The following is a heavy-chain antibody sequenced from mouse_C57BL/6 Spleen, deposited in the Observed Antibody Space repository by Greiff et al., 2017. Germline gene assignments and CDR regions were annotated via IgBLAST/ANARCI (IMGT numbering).Heavy chain of an antibody. Sequence: QVHVKQPGTELVKPGASVKLSCKASGYTFTSYWMHWVKQRPGQGLEWIGNINPSNGGTNYNEKFKSKVTLTVDKSSSTAYMQLSSLTSEDYAVYYCTRSGDYYGSSWDYFDYWGQGTTLTVSS. CDR2: INPSNGGT. V-gene: IGHV1-53*01. D-gene: IGHD1-1*01. CDR1: GYTFTSYW. CDR3: TRSGDYYGSSWDYFDY. J-gene: IGHJ2*01.